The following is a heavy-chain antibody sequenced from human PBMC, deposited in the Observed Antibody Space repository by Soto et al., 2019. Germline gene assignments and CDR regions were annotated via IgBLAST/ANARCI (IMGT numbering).Heavy chain of an antibody. J-gene: IGHJ5*02. CDR2: TSYDGINK. CDR3: AKMCIAAARTVWFDP. CDR1: GFSFSTHG. Sequence: QVQLVESGGGVVQPGRSVRLCCVGSGFSFSTHGMHWVRQAPGKGLEWVAVTSYDGINKYYADSVKGRFTISRDNSKNTVYFQLKSLRAEDTAVYYCAKMCIAAARTVWFDPWGQGTLVTVSS. D-gene: IGHD6-13*01. V-gene: IGHV3-30*18.